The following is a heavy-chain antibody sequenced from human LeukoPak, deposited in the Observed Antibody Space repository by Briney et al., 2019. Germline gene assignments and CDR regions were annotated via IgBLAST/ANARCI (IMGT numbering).Heavy chain of an antibody. V-gene: IGHV3-21*01. CDR3: ARVRRWLRYFDL. D-gene: IGHD5-24*01. J-gene: IGHJ2*01. Sequence: GGSLRLSCAASGFTFSSYSMNWVRQAPGKGLEWVSSISSSSAYIYYADSVKGRFTISRDNARNSLYLQMNSLRAEDTAVYYCARVRRWLRYFDLWGRGTLVTVSS. CDR2: ISSSSAYI. CDR1: GFTFSSYS.